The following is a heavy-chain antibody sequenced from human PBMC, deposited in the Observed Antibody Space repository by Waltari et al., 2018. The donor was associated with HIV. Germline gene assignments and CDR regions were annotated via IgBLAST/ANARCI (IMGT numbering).Heavy chain of an antibody. Sequence: QVQLVQSGAEVKKPSQTLSLTCTVSGGSISSGGYYWSWIRQHPGKGLEWIGYIYYSGSTYYNPSLKSRVTISVDTSKNQFSLKLSSVTAADTAVYYCARDHATIFGGGGRDYGMDVWGQGTTVTVSS. CDR1: GGSISSGGYY. V-gene: IGHV4-31*03. CDR3: ARDHATIFGGGGRDYGMDV. J-gene: IGHJ6*02. D-gene: IGHD3-3*01. CDR2: IYYSGST.